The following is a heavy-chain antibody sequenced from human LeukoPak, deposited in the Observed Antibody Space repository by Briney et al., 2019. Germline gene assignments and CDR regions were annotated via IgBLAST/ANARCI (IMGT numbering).Heavy chain of an antibody. CDR1: GYTFTVYY. V-gene: IGHV1-2*02. CDR2: INPNSGGT. D-gene: IGHD2-2*01. J-gene: IGHJ6*03. Sequence: ASVKVSCKASGYTFTVYYMHWVRQAPGQGLEWMGWINPNSGGTNYAQKFQGRVTMTRDTSISTAYMELSRLRSDDTAVYYCARDHNQLLSRYYYYYMDVWGKGTTVTVSS. CDR3: ARDHNQLLSRYYYYYMDV.